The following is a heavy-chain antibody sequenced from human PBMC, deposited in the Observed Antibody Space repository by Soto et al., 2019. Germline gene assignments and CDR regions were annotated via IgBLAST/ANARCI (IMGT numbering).Heavy chain of an antibody. Sequence: GGSLRLSCAASGFTFSSYGMHWVRQAPGKGLEWVAVISYDGSNKYYADSVKGRFTISRDNSKNTLYLQMNSLRAEDRAVYYCATGKSRSELLSVLDYWGQGTLVTVSS. V-gene: IGHV3-30*03. J-gene: IGHJ4*02. CDR2: ISYDGSNK. CDR3: ATGKSRSELLSVLDY. CDR1: GFTFSSYG. D-gene: IGHD1-26*01.